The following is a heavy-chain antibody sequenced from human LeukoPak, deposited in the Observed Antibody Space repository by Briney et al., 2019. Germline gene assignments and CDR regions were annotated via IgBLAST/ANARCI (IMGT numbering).Heavy chain of an antibody. Sequence: PSETLSLTCTVSGGSISTTTTSYWAWIRQPPGKGMEWIGSFYYGGNTYYSPSLKSRVTIVIDTSKNQFSLNLSSVTAADTAMYYCATSSSWYRFDFWGQGTLVTVSS. CDR2: FYYGGNT. V-gene: IGHV4-39*01. J-gene: IGHJ4*02. D-gene: IGHD6-13*01. CDR3: ATSSSWYRFDF. CDR1: GGSISTTTTSY.